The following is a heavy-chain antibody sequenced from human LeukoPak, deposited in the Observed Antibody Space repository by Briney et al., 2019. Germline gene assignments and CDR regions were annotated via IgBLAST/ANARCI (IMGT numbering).Heavy chain of an antibody. CDR3: ARDSRIEGLDWFDP. D-gene: IGHD1-26*01. J-gene: IGHJ5*02. CDR1: GGSISSGDYY. Sequence: SETLSLTCTVSGGSISSGDYYWNWIRQHPGKGLEWIGYLYYSGSTYYNPSLESRVTISVDTSKNQFSLKLSSVTAADTAVYYCARDSRIEGLDWFDPWGQGTLVTVSS. V-gene: IGHV4-31*03. CDR2: LYYSGST.